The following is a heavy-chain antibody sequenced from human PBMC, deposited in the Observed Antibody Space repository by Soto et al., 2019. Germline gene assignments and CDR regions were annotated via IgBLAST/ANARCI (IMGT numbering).Heavy chain of an antibody. CDR1: GGSISSGDYY. Sequence: QVQLQESGPGLVKPSQTLSLTCTVSGGSISSGDYYWSWIRQPPGKGLEWIGYIYYSGSTYYNPSLKSRVTLSVATSKTQFPLKLSSVTAADTAVYYCVRVVNRPVRFDLWGRGTLVTVSS. CDR2: IYYSGST. V-gene: IGHV4-30-4*01. D-gene: IGHD2-15*01. J-gene: IGHJ2*01. CDR3: VRVVNRPVRFDL.